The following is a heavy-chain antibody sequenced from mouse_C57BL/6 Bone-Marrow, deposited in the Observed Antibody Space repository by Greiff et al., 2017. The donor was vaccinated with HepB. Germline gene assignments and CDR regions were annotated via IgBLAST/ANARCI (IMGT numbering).Heavy chain of an antibody. D-gene: IGHD1-1*01. CDR3: ARRGYYGSSSAMDY. J-gene: IGHJ4*01. V-gene: IGHV1-69*01. CDR1: GYTFTSYW. Sequence: QVQLKQPGAELVMPGASVKLSCKASGYTFTSYWMHWVKQRPGQGLEWIGEIDPSDSYTNYNQKFKGKSTLTVDKSSSTAYMQLSSLTSEDSAVYYCARRGYYGSSSAMDYWGQGTSVTVSS. CDR2: IDPSDSYT.